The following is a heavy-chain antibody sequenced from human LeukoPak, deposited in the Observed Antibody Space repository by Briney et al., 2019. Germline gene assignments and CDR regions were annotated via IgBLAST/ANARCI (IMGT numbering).Heavy chain of an antibody. CDR2: INPHSGGT. J-gene: IGHJ4*02. D-gene: IGHD6-13*01. CDR3: ASALNSRSSSC. CDR1: GYTFTGYY. Sequence: ASVKVSCKASGYTFTGYYVHWVRQAPGQGLEWMGWINPHSGGTNYAQKFQGRVTMTRDTSISTAYMELSRLRFDDTAVYYCASALNSRSSSCWGQGTRVTVSS. V-gene: IGHV1-2*02.